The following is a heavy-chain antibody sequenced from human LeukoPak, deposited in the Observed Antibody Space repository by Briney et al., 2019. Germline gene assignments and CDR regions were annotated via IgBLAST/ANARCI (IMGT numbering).Heavy chain of an antibody. CDR2: IQYDGRNK. Sequence: PGGSLRLSCAASGFTFSNYDMHWARQAPGKGLEWVAFIQYDGRNKYYADSVKGRFTISRDNSKNTLYLQMNSLRAEDTALYYCAKDNSGWSTDYWGQGALVTVSS. CDR1: GFTFSNYD. D-gene: IGHD6-19*01. J-gene: IGHJ4*02. V-gene: IGHV3-30*02. CDR3: AKDNSGWSTDY.